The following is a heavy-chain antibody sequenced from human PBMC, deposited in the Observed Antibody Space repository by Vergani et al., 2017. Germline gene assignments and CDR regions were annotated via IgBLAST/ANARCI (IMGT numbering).Heavy chain of an antibody. Sequence: DVHLAESGGGFFQPGGSLRLSCSASGFSFNSYWMHWVRQVPGKGLLWVSRIKSDGSITAYADSVKGRFTISRDNAQNTLYQQMNSLKAEDRATYYCAREERSNTSPFVGDWGQGTLVTV. V-gene: IGHV3-74*03. CDR1: GFSFNSYW. CDR3: AREERSNTSPFVGD. CDR2: IKSDGSIT. D-gene: IGHD2/OR15-2a*01. J-gene: IGHJ4*02.